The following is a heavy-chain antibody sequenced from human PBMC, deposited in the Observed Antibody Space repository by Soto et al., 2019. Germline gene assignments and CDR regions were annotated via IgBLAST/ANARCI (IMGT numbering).Heavy chain of an antibody. J-gene: IGHJ4*02. V-gene: IGHV4-30-4*01. CDR3: AKNLPRTGRFDY. CDR1: GGSISSGYYY. CDR2: IYYSGNT. Sequence: TLSLTCSVSGGSISSGYYYWSWIRQPPGKGPEWIGNIYYSGNTYYNPSLKSRLIISIDTSKNQFSLKVGSVTAADTAVYYCAKNLPRTGRFDYWGQGTVVTVSS.